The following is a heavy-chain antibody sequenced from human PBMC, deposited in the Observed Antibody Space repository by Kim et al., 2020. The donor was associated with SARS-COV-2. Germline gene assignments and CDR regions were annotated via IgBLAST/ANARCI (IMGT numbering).Heavy chain of an antibody. V-gene: IGHV1-2*02. Sequence: ASVKVSCKASGYTFTGYYMHWVRQAPGQGLEWMGWINPNSGGTNYAQKFQGRVTMTRDTSISTAYMELSRLRSDDTAVYYCARDRVVVVAATLDGEGYWGQGTLVTVSS. CDR3: ARDRVVVVAATLDGEGY. D-gene: IGHD2-15*01. J-gene: IGHJ4*02. CDR2: INPNSGGT. CDR1: GYTFTGYY.